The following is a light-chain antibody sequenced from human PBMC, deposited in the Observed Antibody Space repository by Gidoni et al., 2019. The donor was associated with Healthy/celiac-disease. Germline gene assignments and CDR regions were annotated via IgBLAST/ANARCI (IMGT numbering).Light chain of an antibody. CDR3: GADHGRGSNFVKGV. CDR2: VGTGGIVG. J-gene: IGLJ2*01. CDR1: SGYSNYK. Sequence: QPVLTQPPSASASLGASVTLTCTLSSGYSNYKVDWYQQRPGKGPRFVMRVGTGGIVGSKGDGIPVRFSVLGSGLNRYLTIKNIQEEDESDYHGGADHGRGSNFVKGVFGGGTKLTVL. V-gene: IGLV9-49*01.